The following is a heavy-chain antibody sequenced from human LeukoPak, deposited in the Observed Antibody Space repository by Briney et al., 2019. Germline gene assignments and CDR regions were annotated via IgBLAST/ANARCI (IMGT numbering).Heavy chain of an antibody. CDR2: VYTSGIT. J-gene: IGHJ6*03. D-gene: IGHD3-9*01. CDR3: ARHNGFDRGYYYYMDV. Sequence: SETLSLTCTVSGGFINSYYRSWIRQPAGKGLEWIGCVYTSGITNYNPSLKSRITMSVDTSKNQFSLKLTSVTAADTAVYYCARHNGFDRGYYYYMDVWGKGTTVTVSS. CDR1: GGFINSYY. V-gene: IGHV4-4*07.